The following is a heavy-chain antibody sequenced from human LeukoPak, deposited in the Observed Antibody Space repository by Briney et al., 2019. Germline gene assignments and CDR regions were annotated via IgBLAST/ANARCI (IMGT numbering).Heavy chain of an antibody. D-gene: IGHD5-18*01. V-gene: IGHV1-46*01. Sequence: GASVKVSCKASGYTFTSYDINWVRQATGQGLEWMGIINPSGGSTSYAQKFQGRVTMTRDMSTSTVYMELSSLRSEDTAVYYCARDQRGERGYSYDYYYMDVWGKGTTVTVSS. J-gene: IGHJ6*03. CDR1: GYTFTSYD. CDR2: INPSGGST. CDR3: ARDQRGERGYSYDYYYMDV.